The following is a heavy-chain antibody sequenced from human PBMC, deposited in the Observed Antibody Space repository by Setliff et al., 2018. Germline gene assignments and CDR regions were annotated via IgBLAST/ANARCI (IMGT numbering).Heavy chain of an antibody. V-gene: IGHV4-34*01. Sequence: SETLSLTCAVSGASFSGYYRTWIRQSPGKGLEWIGEINHSGSTNYNPSLKSRVTISLDTSKNQFSLRLTSVTAADTAVYYCARARYSSGWYGGSYAYYYMDAWAKGTTVTVSS. J-gene: IGHJ6*03. CDR2: INHSGST. CDR1: GASFSGYY. CDR3: ARARYSSGWYGGSYAYYYMDA. D-gene: IGHD6-19*01.